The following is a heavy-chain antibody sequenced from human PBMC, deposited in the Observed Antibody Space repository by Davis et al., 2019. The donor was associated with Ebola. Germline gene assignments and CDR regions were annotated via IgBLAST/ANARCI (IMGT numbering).Heavy chain of an antibody. CDR3: ARHRGKVGASAFDI. CDR1: GGSFSGYY. Sequence: PSETLSLTCAVYGGSFSGYYWSWIRQPPGKGLEWIGEINHSGSTNYNPSLKSRVTISVDTSKNQFSLKLSSVTAADTAVYYCARHRGKVGASAFDIWGQGTMVTVSS. CDR2: INHSGST. D-gene: IGHD1-26*01. J-gene: IGHJ3*02. V-gene: IGHV4-34*01.